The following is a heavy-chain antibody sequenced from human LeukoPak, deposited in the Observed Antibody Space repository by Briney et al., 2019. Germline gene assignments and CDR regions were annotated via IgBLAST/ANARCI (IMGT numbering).Heavy chain of an antibody. D-gene: IGHD4-17*01. J-gene: IGHJ4*02. V-gene: IGHV3-33*01. CDR2: IWYDGSNK. CDR3: ARDDGYGDFFFDY. CDR1: GFTFSSYG. Sequence: GGSLRLSCAASGFTFSSYGMPWVRQAPGKGLEWVAVIWYDGSNKYYADSVKGRFTISRDNSKNTLYLQMNSLRAEDTAVYYCARDDGYGDFFFDYWGQGTLVTVSS.